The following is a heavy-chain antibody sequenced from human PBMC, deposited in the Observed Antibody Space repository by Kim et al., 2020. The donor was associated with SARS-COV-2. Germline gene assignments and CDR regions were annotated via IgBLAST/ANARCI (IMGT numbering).Heavy chain of an antibody. V-gene: IGHV3-15*07. D-gene: IGHD2-8*02. J-gene: IGHJ4*02. CDR3: SLIGGYCAADCFDS. CDR1: GLNFGDAW. CDR2: IKSEAAGGTA. Sequence: GGSLRLSCSVSGLNFGDAWMNWVRQAPGKGLEWVGRIKSEAAGGTADFAAGVRDSFTISRDDSKYTVFLQMNNMKTDDTAVYFSSLIGGYCAADCFDSWGKGIRVTVS.